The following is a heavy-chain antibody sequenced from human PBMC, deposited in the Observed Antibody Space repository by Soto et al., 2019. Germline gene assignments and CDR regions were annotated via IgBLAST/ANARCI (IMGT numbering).Heavy chain of an antibody. CDR3: VRTPPPHHYDNSRHYPFHH. CDR2: IYYSGST. J-gene: IGHJ1*01. V-gene: IGHV4-31*03. Sequence: SETLSLTCTVSGGSISSGGYYGSWIRQHPGKGLEWIGYIYYSGSTYYNPSLKSRVTISVDTSKNQFSLKLSSVTAADTAVYYCVRTPPPHHYDNSRHYPFHHWVQGTMGPGSS. CDR1: GGSISSGGYY. D-gene: IGHD3-22*01.